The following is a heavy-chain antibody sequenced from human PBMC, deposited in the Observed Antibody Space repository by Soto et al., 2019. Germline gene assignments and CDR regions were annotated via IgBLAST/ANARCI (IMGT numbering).Heavy chain of an antibody. D-gene: IGHD6-13*01. CDR2: IYAGGNT. CDR3: ARDQYSSTWHYFDF. Sequence: GGSLRLSCAASGFSVSSNFISWVRQAPGKGLEWVSVIYAGGNTYYADSVKGRFTISRDNAKNSLYLQMNSLRAEDTAVYYCARDQYSSTWHYFDFWGQGTQVTVSS. J-gene: IGHJ4*02. V-gene: IGHV3-53*01. CDR1: GFSVSSNF.